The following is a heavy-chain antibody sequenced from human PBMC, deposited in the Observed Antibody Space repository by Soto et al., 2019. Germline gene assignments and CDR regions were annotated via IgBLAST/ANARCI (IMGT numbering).Heavy chain of an antibody. V-gene: IGHV4-30-4*01. Sequence: PSETLSLTCTVSGGSISSGDYYWSWIRQPPGKGLEWIGYIYYSGSTYYNPSLKSRVTISVDTSKNQFSLKLSSVAAADTAVYYCARDRVVPAYRTYYYGMDVWGQGTTVTVS. CDR3: ARDRVVPAYRTYYYGMDV. CDR2: IYYSGST. D-gene: IGHD2-2*01. CDR1: GGSISSGDYY. J-gene: IGHJ6*02.